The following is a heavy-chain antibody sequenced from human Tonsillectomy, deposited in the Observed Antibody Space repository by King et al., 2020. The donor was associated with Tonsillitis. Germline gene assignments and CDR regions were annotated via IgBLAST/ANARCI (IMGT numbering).Heavy chain of an antibody. J-gene: IGHJ4*02. V-gene: IGHV3-7*03. CDR3: ARDSPEYYDSSGYTFDY. CDR1: GFTFSSYW. CDR2: IKQDGSEK. D-gene: IGHD3-22*01. Sequence: EVQLVESGGGLVQPGGSLRLSCAASGFTFSSYWMSWVRQAPGKGLEWVANIKQDGSEKYYVDSLKGRFTISRDNAKNSLYLQMNSLRAEDTAVYYCARDSPEYYDSSGYTFDYWGQGTLVTVSS.